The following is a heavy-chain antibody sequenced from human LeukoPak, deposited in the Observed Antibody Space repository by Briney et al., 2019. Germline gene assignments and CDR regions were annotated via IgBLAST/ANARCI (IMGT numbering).Heavy chain of an antibody. V-gene: IGHV1-69*13. CDR1: GGTFSSYA. J-gene: IGHJ5*02. CDR3: ARALGGGNWFDP. CDR2: IIPIFGTA. Sequence: GASVKVSCKASGGTFSSYAISWVRQAPGQGLEWMGGIIPIFGTANYAQKFQGRVTITADESTSTAYMELSSLRSEDTAVYYCARALGGGNWFDPWGQGTLVTVSS. D-gene: IGHD3-16*01.